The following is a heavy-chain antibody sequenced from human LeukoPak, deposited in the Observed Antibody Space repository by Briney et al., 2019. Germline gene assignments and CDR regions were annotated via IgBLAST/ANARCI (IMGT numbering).Heavy chain of an antibody. Sequence: SETLSLTCAVSGGSISSSNWWSWVRQPPGKGLEWIGEIYHSGSTNYNPSLKSRVTISVDTSKNQFSLKLSSVTAADTAVYYCAGIPVFGVVLHQEPVWGKGTTVTVSS. CDR2: IYHSGST. D-gene: IGHD3-3*01. V-gene: IGHV4-4*02. J-gene: IGHJ6*04. CDR1: GGSISSSNW. CDR3: AGIPVFGVVLHQEPV.